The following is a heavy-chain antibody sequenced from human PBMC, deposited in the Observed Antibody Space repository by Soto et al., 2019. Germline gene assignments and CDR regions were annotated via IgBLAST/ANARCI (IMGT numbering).Heavy chain of an antibody. V-gene: IGHV1-18*01. D-gene: IGHD5-18*01. Sequence: GASVKVSCKTSGFIFSNYAVSWVRQAPGQGLEWMGWISGYSGDTKSARGFQDRLTMTTDTSTSTAYMELRSLRSDDTAVYYCARVLGRTWIQLSGGMDVWGQGTTVTRLL. CDR3: ARVLGRTWIQLSGGMDV. CDR1: GFIFSNYA. CDR2: ISGYSGDT. J-gene: IGHJ6*02.